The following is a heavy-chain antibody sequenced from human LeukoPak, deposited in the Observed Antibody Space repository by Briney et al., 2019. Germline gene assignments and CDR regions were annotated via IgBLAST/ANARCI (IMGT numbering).Heavy chain of an antibody. CDR1: GFTFSSHG. CDR3: ARDRDYVWGSYE. V-gene: IGHV3-30*03. Sequence: GSLRLSCGASGFTFSSHGMHWVRQAPGKGLEWVAVISYDGSNKYYADSVKGRFTISRDNSKNTLYLQMNSLRAEDTAVYYCARDRDYVWGSYEWGQGTLVTVSS. CDR2: ISYDGSNK. D-gene: IGHD3-16*01. J-gene: IGHJ4*02.